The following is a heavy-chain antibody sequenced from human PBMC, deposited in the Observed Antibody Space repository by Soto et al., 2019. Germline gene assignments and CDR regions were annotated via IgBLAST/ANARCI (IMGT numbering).Heavy chain of an antibody. Sequence: GGSLRLSCAASGFPFSSYDMHWVRQATGKGLEWVSAIGTAGDTYYPGSVKGRFTISRENAKNSLYLQMNSLRAGDTAVYYCARSYYDYIWGSYPTTPNAFDIWGQGTMVTV. CDR2: IGTAGDT. CDR1: GFPFSSYD. V-gene: IGHV3-13*01. J-gene: IGHJ3*02. CDR3: ARSYYDYIWGSYPTTPNAFDI. D-gene: IGHD3-16*02.